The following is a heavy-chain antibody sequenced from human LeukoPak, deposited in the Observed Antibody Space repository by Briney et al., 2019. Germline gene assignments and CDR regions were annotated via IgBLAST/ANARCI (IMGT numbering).Heavy chain of an antibody. J-gene: IGHJ4*02. CDR2: IYWDDDK. D-gene: IGHD3-22*01. V-gene: IGHV2-5*02. Sequence: SGPTLVNPTQTLTLTCTFSGFSLSTSGVGVGWIRQPPGKALEWLALIYWDDDKRYSPSLKSMLTITKDTSKNQVVLTMTNMDPVDTATYYCAHSGYYDSSGYYYPYFDYWGQGTLVTVSS. CDR1: GFSLSTSGVG. CDR3: AHSGYYDSSGYYYPYFDY.